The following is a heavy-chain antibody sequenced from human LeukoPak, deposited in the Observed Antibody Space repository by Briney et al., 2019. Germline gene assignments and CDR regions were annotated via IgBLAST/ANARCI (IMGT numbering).Heavy chain of an antibody. CDR3: AKAPRDIVATVFFDY. D-gene: IGHD5-12*01. Sequence: GGSLRLSCAASGFTFSSYGMHWVRQAPGKGLEWVAVISYDGSNKYYADSVKGRFTISRDNSKNTLYLQMNSPRAEDTAVYYCAKAPRDIVATVFFDYWGQGTLVTVSS. CDR1: GFTFSSYG. CDR2: ISYDGSNK. V-gene: IGHV3-30*18. J-gene: IGHJ4*02.